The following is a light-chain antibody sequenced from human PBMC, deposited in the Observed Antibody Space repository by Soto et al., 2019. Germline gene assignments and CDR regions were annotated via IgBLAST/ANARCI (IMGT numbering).Light chain of an antibody. CDR2: GVF. CDR3: QHYDGSPRT. Sequence: ETVLTQSPGAVSLSPGERATLSCRTSQSVNNNFLAWYQQKPGQAPRLLIYGVFSRAAGIPDRFRGSGSGTDFTLTISGLEPEDSAVYYCQHYDGSPRTFGQGTKLEIK. V-gene: IGKV3-20*01. J-gene: IGKJ2*01. CDR1: QSVNNNF.